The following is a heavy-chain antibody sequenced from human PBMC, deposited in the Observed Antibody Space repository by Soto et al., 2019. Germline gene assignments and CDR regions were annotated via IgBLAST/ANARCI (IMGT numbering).Heavy chain of an antibody. CDR3: ARFPLWFGELDY. D-gene: IGHD3-10*01. V-gene: IGHV4-30-2*01. Sequence: QLQLQESGSGLVRPSQTLSLTCTVSGASIGSGSYSWNWIRQPPGKGLEWIGYLHHSGDTYFNPSLRPRVSISVDRSNNQFFLKLISVTDADTAVYYCARFPLWFGELDYWGQGALVTVSS. CDR1: GASIGSGSYS. CDR2: LHHSGDT. J-gene: IGHJ4*02.